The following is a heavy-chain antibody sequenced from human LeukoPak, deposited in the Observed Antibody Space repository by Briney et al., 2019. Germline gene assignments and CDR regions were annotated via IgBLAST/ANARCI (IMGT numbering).Heavy chain of an antibody. Sequence: PSETLSLTCAVYGGPFSGYYWSWIRQPPGKGLEWIGEINHSGSTNYNPSLKSRVTISVDTSKNQFSLKLSSVTAADTAVYYRASLSSMVRGVIDYWGQGTLVTVSS. D-gene: IGHD3-10*01. J-gene: IGHJ4*02. CDR2: INHSGST. V-gene: IGHV4-34*01. CDR1: GGPFSGYY. CDR3: ASLSSMVRGVIDY.